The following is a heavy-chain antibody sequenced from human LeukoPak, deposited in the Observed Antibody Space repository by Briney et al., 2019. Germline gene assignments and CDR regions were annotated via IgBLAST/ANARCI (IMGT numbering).Heavy chain of an antibody. Sequence: SETLSLTCAVYGGSFSGYYWSWSRQPPGKGLEWIGEINHSGSTNYNPSLKSRVTISVDASKNQFSLKLSSVTAADTAVYYCARGNNDYVYLSVIDYWGQGTLVTVSS. J-gene: IGHJ4*02. CDR3: ARGNNDYVYLSVIDY. V-gene: IGHV4-34*01. D-gene: IGHD4-17*01. CDR1: GGSFSGYY. CDR2: INHSGST.